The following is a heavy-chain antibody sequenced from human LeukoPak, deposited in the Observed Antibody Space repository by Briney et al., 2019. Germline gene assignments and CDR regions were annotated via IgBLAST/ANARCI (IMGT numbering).Heavy chain of an antibody. Sequence: SQTLSLTCTVSGGSISSGDYYWSWIRKPPGKGLEWIGYIYYSGSTYYNPSLKSRLTISVDTSKNQFSLKLSSVTAADTAVYYCARYGGDSEGNWFDPWGQGTLVTVSS. D-gene: IGHD4-23*01. CDR2: IYYSGST. V-gene: IGHV4-30-4*01. CDR3: ARYGGDSEGNWFDP. CDR1: GGSISSGDYY. J-gene: IGHJ5*02.